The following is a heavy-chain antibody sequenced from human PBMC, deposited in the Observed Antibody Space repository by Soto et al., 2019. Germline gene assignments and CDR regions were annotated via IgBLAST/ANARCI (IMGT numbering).Heavy chain of an antibody. J-gene: IGHJ6*02. V-gene: IGHV1-2*04. CDR1: GYTFTGYY. CDR2: INTNSGGT. Sequence: QVQLVQSGAEVKKPGASVKVSCKASGYTFTGYYMHWVRQAPGQGLEWMGWINTNSGGTNYAQKFQGWVTMTRDTSISTAYMELSRLRSDDTAVYYCARGIAAAAARGMDVWGQGTTVTVSS. D-gene: IGHD6-13*01. CDR3: ARGIAAAAARGMDV.